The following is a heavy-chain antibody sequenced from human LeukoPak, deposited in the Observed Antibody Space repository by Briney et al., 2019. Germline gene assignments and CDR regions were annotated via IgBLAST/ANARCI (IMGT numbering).Heavy chain of an antibody. CDR2: ISGSSSHR. CDR1: GFSFSDYD. CDR3: ARAFPPLRTSAAGDY. V-gene: IGHV3-21*06. J-gene: IGHJ4*02. D-gene: IGHD6-25*01. Sequence: GGSLRLSCTASGFSFSDYDVNWVRQAPGKGLEWVSSISGSSSHRYYADSAKGRFTISRDNAKNSLYLQMNSLRAEDTAVYYCARAFPPLRTSAAGDYWGQGTLVTVSS.